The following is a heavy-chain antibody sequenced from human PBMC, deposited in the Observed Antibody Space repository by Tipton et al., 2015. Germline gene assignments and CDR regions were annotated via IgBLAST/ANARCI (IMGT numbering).Heavy chain of an antibody. V-gene: IGHV4-31*03. CDR2: FYYSGST. D-gene: IGHD1-26*01. CDR1: GGSISSGGYF. Sequence: TLSLTCTVSGGSISSGGYFWSWIRQHPGKGLEWIGYFYYSGSTYYNPSLKSRVTISVDTSKNHFSLKLSSVTAADTAVYYCARDRKSGSHDAFDIWGQGTMVTVSS. J-gene: IGHJ3*02. CDR3: ARDRKSGSHDAFDI.